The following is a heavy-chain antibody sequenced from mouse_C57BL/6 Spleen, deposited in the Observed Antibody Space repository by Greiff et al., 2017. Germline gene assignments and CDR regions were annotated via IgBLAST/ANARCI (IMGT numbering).Heavy chain of an antibody. CDR1: GYAFSSYW. D-gene: IGHD4-1*01. Sequence: VQLQQSGAELVKPGASVKISCKASGYAFSSYWMNWVKQRPGKGLEWIGQLYPGDGDTNYNGKFKGKATLTADKSSSTDYMQLSSLTSEDSAVYFCARGVTGTGFAYWGQGTLVTVSA. CDR3: ARGVTGTGFAY. CDR2: LYPGDGDT. V-gene: IGHV1-80*01. J-gene: IGHJ3*01.